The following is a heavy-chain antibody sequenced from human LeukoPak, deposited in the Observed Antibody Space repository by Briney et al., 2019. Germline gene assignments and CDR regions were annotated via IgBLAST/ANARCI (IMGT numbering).Heavy chain of an antibody. CDR1: GFTFSSYG. D-gene: IGHD2-21*01. CDR3: ASPIAGAFDI. J-gene: IGHJ3*02. Sequence: GRSLRLSCAASGFTFSSYGMHWVRQAPGKGLEWVAVISYDGSNKYYADPVKGRFTISRDNSKNTLYLQMNSLRAEDTAVYYCASPIAGAFDIWGQGTMVTVSS. V-gene: IGHV3-30*03. CDR2: ISYDGSNK.